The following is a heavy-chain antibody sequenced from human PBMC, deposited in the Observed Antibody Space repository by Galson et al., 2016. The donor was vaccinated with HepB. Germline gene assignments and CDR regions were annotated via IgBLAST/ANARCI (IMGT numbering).Heavy chain of an antibody. CDR1: GYNFTNYW. Sequence: QSGAEVKEPGESLKISCKGSGYNFTNYWIGWVRQTPGKGLEWMGIVYPGDSDTRYSPSFQGQVTISADKSITTAYLQWSSLKAPDTAMYYCARRGTGTSGWYNFEYWGQGSLVTVSS. CDR2: VYPGDSDT. CDR3: ARRGTGTSGWYNFEY. V-gene: IGHV5-51*01. J-gene: IGHJ4*02. D-gene: IGHD6-19*01.